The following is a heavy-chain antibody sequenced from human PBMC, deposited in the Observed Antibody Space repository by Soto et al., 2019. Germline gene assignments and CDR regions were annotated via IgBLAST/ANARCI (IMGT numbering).Heavy chain of an antibody. Sequence: QVHLVESGGGVVQPGRSLRLSCAASGFTFSTYGMHWVRQAPGKGLEWVAVIWYDGSYKYYAESLRGRFTISRDNSKNTLFLQMNSLRAEDTAVYYCARGQTDSKVELRPYSLDYWGQGTLVTVSS. CDR3: ARGQTDSKVELRPYSLDY. CDR2: IWYDGSYK. D-gene: IGHD1-7*01. CDR1: GFTFSTYG. V-gene: IGHV3-33*01. J-gene: IGHJ4*02.